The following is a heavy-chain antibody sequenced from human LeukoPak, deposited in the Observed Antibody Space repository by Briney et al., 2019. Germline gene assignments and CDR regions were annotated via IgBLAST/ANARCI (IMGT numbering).Heavy chain of an antibody. CDR3: AREIVVVLDDAFDI. V-gene: IGHV4-59*12. D-gene: IGHD3-22*01. J-gene: IGHJ3*02. Sequence: SETLSLTCPVSGDSISDYYWSWIRQPPGKGLEWIGYISYSGNTNYNPSLKSRVTISVDTSKNQFSLKLSSVTAADTAVYYCAREIVVVLDDAFDIWGQGTMVTVSS. CDR2: ISYSGNT. CDR1: GDSISDYY.